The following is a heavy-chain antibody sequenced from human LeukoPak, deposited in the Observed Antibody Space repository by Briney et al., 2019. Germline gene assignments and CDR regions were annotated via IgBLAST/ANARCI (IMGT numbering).Heavy chain of an antibody. V-gene: IGHV3-48*01. CDR3: ARGGSGSYSVYYYGMDV. J-gene: IGHJ6*02. D-gene: IGHD1-26*01. CDR1: GFTFSNAW. CDR2: ISSSSSTI. Sequence: GGSLRLSCAASGFTFSNAWMSWVRQAPGKGLEWVSYISSSSSTIYYADSVKGRFTISRDNAKNSLYLQMNSLRAEDTAVYYCARGGSGSYSVYYYGMDVWGQGTTVTVSS.